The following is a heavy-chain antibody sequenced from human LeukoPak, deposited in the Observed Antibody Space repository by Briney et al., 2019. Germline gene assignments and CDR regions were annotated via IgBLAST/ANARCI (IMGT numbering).Heavy chain of an antibody. CDR3: AKVIGGSGYLFDY. CDR1: GFTFSSYG. CDR2: ISGSGGST. V-gene: IGHV3-23*01. D-gene: IGHD3-22*01. J-gene: IGHJ4*02. Sequence: PGGSLRLSCAASGFTFSSYGMHWVRQAPGKGLEWVSAISGSGGSTYYADSVKGRFTISRDNSKNTLYLQMNSLRAEDTAVYYCAKVIGGSGYLFDYWGQGTLVTVSS.